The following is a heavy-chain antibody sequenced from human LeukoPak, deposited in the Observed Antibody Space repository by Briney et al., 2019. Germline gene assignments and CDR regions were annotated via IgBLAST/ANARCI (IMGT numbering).Heavy chain of an antibody. J-gene: IGHJ3*02. Sequence: GGSLRLSCAASGFTFSDYYMSWIRQAPGKGLEWVSYISSSGSTIYYADSVKGRFTISRDNAKNSLYLQMNSLRAEDTAVYYCASAWSGEKPGWDYYDSNSDAFDIWGQGTMVTVSS. CDR2: ISSSGSTI. D-gene: IGHD3-22*01. CDR1: GFTFSDYY. V-gene: IGHV3-11*01. CDR3: ASAWSGEKPGWDYYDSNSDAFDI.